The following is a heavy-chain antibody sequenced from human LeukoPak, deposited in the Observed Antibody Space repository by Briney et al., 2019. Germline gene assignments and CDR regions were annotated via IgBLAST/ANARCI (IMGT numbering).Heavy chain of an antibody. CDR3: ARDFTKEYDILTGKPDAFDI. CDR1: GYTFTNYD. J-gene: IGHJ3*02. D-gene: IGHD3-9*01. V-gene: IGHV1-8*01. CDR2: MNPNSGDT. Sequence: ASVKVSCKASGYTFTNYDINWVRQATGQGLERMGWMNPNSGDTSYAQKLQGRVTMTTDTSTSTAYMELRSLRSDDTAVYYCARDFTKEYDILTGKPDAFDIWGQGTMVTVSS.